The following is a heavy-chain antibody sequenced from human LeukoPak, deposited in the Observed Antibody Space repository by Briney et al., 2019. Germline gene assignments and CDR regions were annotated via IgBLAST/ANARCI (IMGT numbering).Heavy chain of an antibody. CDR3: ARGDSSSSDIDY. CDR1: GGSISSYY. Sequence: PSETLSLTCTVSGGSISSYYWSWIRQPPGKGLEWIGYIYYSGSTNYNPSLKSRVTISVDTSKNQFSLKLSSVTAADTAVYYCARGDSSSSDIDYWGQGTLVTVSS. V-gene: IGHV4-59*01. J-gene: IGHJ4*02. CDR2: IYYSGST. D-gene: IGHD6-6*01.